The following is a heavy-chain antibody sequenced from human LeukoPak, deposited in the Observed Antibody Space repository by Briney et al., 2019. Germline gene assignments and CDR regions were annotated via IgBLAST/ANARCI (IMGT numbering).Heavy chain of an antibody. CDR1: GFTLDDYG. D-gene: IGHD3-10*01. CDR3: AREYGSGSYQLPFDY. CDR2: INWNGGST. J-gene: IGHJ4*02. V-gene: IGHV3-20*04. Sequence: GGSLRLFCAASGFTLDDYGMSCARHAPGKGLEWVSCINWNGGSTLYADSVKGLFTISRDKAKNSLYMQINSVRAEGTALYYCAREYGSGSYQLPFDYWGEGTLVTVSS.